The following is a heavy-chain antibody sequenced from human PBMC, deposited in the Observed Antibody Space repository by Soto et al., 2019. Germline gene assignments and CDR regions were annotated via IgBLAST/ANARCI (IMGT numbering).Heavy chain of an antibody. V-gene: IGHV3-30*18. CDR1: GFTFSSYG. D-gene: IGHD3-22*01. J-gene: IGHJ6*02. CDR2: ISYDGSNK. CDR3: AKDGPYYYDSSGYYGYGMDV. Sequence: QVQLVESGGGVVQPGRSLRLSCAASGFTFSSYGMHWVRQAPGKGLGWVAVISYDGSNKYYADSVKGRFTISRDNSKNTLYLQMNSLRAEDTAVYYCAKDGPYYYDSSGYYGYGMDVWGQGTTVTVSS.